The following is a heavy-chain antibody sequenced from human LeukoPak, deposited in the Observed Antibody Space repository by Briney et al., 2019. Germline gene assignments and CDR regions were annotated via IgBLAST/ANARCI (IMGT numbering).Heavy chain of an antibody. CDR2: ISDRSGTI. Sequence: GGSLRLSCAASGFTFSSYSMNWVRQAPGKGLEWVSYISDRSGTIYYADSVKGRFTISRDNAKNSLYLQMNSLRAEDTAVYYCARDHIIVVVTATHFDYWGQGTLVTVSS. D-gene: IGHD2-21*02. CDR1: GFTFSSYS. V-gene: IGHV3-48*04. J-gene: IGHJ4*02. CDR3: ARDHIIVVVTATHFDY.